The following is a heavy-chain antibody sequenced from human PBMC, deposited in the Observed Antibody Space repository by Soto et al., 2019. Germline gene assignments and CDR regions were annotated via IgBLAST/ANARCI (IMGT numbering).Heavy chain of an antibody. CDR2: ISSSGSTI. V-gene: IGHV3-11*01. J-gene: IGHJ6*03. Sequence: GGSLRLSCAASGFTFSDYYMSWIRQAPGKGLEWVSYISSSGSTIYYADSVKGRFTISRDNAKNSLYLQMNSLRAEDTAVYYCARGRYCSSTSCYAGQHSYMDVWGKGTTVTVSS. D-gene: IGHD2-2*01. CDR1: GFTFSDYY. CDR3: ARGRYCSSTSCYAGQHSYMDV.